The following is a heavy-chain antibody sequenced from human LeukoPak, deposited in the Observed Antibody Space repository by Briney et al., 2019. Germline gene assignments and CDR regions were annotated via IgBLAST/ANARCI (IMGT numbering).Heavy chain of an antibody. V-gene: IGHV4-34*01. D-gene: IGHD1-1*01. Sequence: SETLSLTCAVYGGSFSGYYWSWIRQPPGKGLEWIGEINHSGSTNYNPSLKSRVTISVDTSKNQFSLKQSSVTAADTAMYYCAIATGTFDCWGQGTLVTVSS. CDR2: INHSGST. J-gene: IGHJ4*02. CDR1: GGSFSGYY. CDR3: AIATGTFDC.